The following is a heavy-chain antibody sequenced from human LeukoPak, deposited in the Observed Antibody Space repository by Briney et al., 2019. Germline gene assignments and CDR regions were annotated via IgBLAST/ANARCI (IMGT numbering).Heavy chain of an antibody. Sequence: GGSLRLSCSASGFTFWNYAMHWVRQAPGKGLEYVSVISSSHTYYADSVKGRFSISRDSSKNTVYLQMTSLRAEDTALYYCVRDDWGFDYWGQGTLVTVSS. V-gene: IGHV3-64D*06. CDR1: GFTFWNYA. D-gene: IGHD7-27*01. CDR3: VRDDWGFDY. J-gene: IGHJ4*02. CDR2: ISSSHT.